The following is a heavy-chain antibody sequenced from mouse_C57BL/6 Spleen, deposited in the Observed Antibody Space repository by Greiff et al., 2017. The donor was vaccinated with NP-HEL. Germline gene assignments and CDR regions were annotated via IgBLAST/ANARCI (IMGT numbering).Heavy chain of an antibody. CDR2: IDPSDSET. Sequence: QVQLQQPGAELVRPGSSVKLSCKASGYTFTSYWMHWVKQRPIQGLEWIGNIDPSDSETHYNQKFKDKATLTVDKSSSTAYMQLSSLTSEDSAGYYCARLGRWAVVARDAMDYWGQGTSVTVSS. CDR3: ARLGRWAVVARDAMDY. J-gene: IGHJ4*01. V-gene: IGHV1-52*01. CDR1: GYTFTSYW. D-gene: IGHD1-1*01.